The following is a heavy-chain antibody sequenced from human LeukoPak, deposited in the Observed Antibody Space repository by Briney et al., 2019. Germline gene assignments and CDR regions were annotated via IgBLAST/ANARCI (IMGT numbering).Heavy chain of an antibody. CDR1: GASISSYY. Sequence: SETLSLTCTVSGASISSYYWSWIRQSPGKGLEWIGYIYYNGNTNYNPSLKGRVTISVDSSKNQFSLRLSSVTAADTAVYYCARVAGSAREYFDYWGQGTLVTVSS. J-gene: IGHJ4*02. D-gene: IGHD2-15*01. V-gene: IGHV4-59*01. CDR3: ARVAGSAREYFDY. CDR2: IYYNGNT.